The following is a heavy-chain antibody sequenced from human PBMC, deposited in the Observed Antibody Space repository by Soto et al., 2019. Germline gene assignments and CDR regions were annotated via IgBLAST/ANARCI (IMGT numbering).Heavy chain of an antibody. J-gene: IGHJ4*02. CDR1: GWSLSGYY. CDR3: ERGFYDFWSGYCFDY. V-gene: IGHV4-34*01. CDR2: INHSGST. D-gene: IGHD3-3*01. Sequence: LSLTCAVSGWSLSGYYWSWILQPPGKGLEWIGEINHSGSTNYNPSLKSRVTISVDTSKNQFSLKLSYVTAADTAVYYCERGFYDFWSGYCFDYWGQGTLVTVYS.